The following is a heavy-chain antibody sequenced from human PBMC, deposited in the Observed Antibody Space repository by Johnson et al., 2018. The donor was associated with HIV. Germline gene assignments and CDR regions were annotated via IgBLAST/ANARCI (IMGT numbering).Heavy chain of an antibody. V-gene: IGHV3-30*01. J-gene: IGHJ3*02. Sequence: HVQLVESGGGVVQPGRSLRLSCAASGFTFSNYAMHWVRQAPGKGLEWVAVISYDGSNKYYADSVKGRFTISRDNSKNTLYLQMNSLRAEDTAVYYCARDNEYSVLVGAFDIWGHGTMVTVSS. CDR2: ISYDGSNK. D-gene: IGHD2-8*02. CDR3: ARDNEYSVLVGAFDI. CDR1: GFTFSNYA.